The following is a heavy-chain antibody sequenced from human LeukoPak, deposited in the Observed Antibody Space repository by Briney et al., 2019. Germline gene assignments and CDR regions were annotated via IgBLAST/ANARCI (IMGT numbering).Heavy chain of an antibody. CDR3: ARAQKAARSLQDAVDI. J-gene: IGHJ3*02. D-gene: IGHD6-6*01. CDR2: INSSNSYK. V-gene: IGHV3-21*03. CDR1: GFTFNSYS. Sequence: PGGSLRLSCAASGFTFNSYSMNWVRPAPGKGLKWVASINSSNSYKYHADSVKVRFTISRDNAKNSLFLQMNSLRAGDTAVYYCARAQKAARSLQDAVDIWGQGTMVTVSS.